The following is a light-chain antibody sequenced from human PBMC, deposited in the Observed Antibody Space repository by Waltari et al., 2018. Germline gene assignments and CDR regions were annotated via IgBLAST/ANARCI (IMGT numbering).Light chain of an antibody. CDR1: QSVSSN. CDR3: QQYNNWPLRT. J-gene: IGKJ1*01. V-gene: IGKV3-15*01. Sequence: EIVMTQSPATLSVSPGERATLSCRASQSVSSNLAWYQQKPGQAPRPLIYGASTRATGIPARFSGSGSGTEFTLTISSLQSEDFAVYYCQQYNNWPLRTFGQGTKVEIK. CDR2: GAS.